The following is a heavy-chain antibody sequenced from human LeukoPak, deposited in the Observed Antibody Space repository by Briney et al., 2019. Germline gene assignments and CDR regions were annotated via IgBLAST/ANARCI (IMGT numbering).Heavy chain of an antibody. CDR1: GFTFSSYW. V-gene: IGHV3-74*01. CDR2: INNDGSIT. Sequence: PGGSLRLSCAASGFTFSSYWMHWVRQAPGKGLVWVSLINNDGSITNYADSVKGRFTISRDNAKNTLYLQMNSPRAEDTAVYYCARALGGTTSTYWGQGTLVTVSS. J-gene: IGHJ4*02. D-gene: IGHD1-7*01. CDR3: ARALGGTTSTY.